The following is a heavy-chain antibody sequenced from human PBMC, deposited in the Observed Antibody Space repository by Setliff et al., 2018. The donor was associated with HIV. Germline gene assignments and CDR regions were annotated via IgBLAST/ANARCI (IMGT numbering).Heavy chain of an antibody. CDR2: IFPNDEK. CDR3: ARYNFRRGYWDYFDY. Sequence: SGPTLVEPTETLTLTCTVSGFSLSNTRMGVSWIRQPPGKALEWLAHIFPNDEKSYSASLKSRVTISEDTSKSQVVLTMTNMDPLDTATYFCARYNFRRGYWDYFDYWGQGTQVTVS. J-gene: IGHJ4*02. V-gene: IGHV2-26*01. D-gene: IGHD3-3*01. CDR1: GFSLSNTRMG.